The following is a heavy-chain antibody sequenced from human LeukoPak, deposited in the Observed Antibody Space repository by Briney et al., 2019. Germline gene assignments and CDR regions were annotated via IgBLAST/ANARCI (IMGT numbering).Heavy chain of an antibody. Sequence: GGSLRLSCAASGFTFSSSALNWVRQAPGKGLEWVSAISGSGGSTYYADSVKGRFTISRDNAKNSLYLQMNSLRAEDTAVYYCAQTYGSGSYPFDYWGQGTLVTVSS. CDR2: ISGSGGST. J-gene: IGHJ4*02. CDR1: GFTFSSSA. D-gene: IGHD3-10*01. V-gene: IGHV3-23*01. CDR3: AQTYGSGSYPFDY.